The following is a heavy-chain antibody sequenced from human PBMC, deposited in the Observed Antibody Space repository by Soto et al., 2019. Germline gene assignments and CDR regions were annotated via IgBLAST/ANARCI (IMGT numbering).Heavy chain of an antibody. CDR2: IYYSGST. CDR1: GGSISSYY. D-gene: IGHD3-22*01. Sequence: SETLSLTCTVSGGSISSYYWSWIRQPPGKGLEWIGYIYYSGSTNYNPSLKSRVTISVDTSKNQFSLKLSSVTAADTAVYYCARDLSGYFDYGMDVWGQGTTVTVSS. J-gene: IGHJ6*02. CDR3: ARDLSGYFDYGMDV. V-gene: IGHV4-59*12.